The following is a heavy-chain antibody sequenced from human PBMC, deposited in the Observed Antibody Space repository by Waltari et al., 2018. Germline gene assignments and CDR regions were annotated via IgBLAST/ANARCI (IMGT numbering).Heavy chain of an antibody. CDR1: CLTLRKYW. J-gene: IGHJ4*02. Sequence: EMQLVASGGGLVEPGGSLRLCCVAFCLTLRKYWLSWVRQAPGKGLEGVADIKEDGSKEYYLGSGKGRFTISRDNAKNSVYLQMNSLRPEDTAVYYCARDWEGERPNFDYWGQGTLVTVSS. V-gene: IGHV3-7*04. CDR3: ARDWEGERPNFDY. CDR2: IKEDGSKE. D-gene: IGHD1-26*01.